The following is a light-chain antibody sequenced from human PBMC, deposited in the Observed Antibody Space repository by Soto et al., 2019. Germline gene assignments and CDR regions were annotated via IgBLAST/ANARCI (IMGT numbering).Light chain of an antibody. J-gene: IGLJ1*01. CDR2: EVS. V-gene: IGLV2-14*01. Sequence: QSVLTQPASVAGSRGQSITISCTGTSSDIGGYSYVSWYQQHPGKVPKLIIFEVSTRPSGVSNRFSGSKSGNTASLTISGLKADDEADYYCSAFTTSTTIYVFATGTKVTVL. CDR3: SAFTTSTTIYV. CDR1: SSDIGGYSY.